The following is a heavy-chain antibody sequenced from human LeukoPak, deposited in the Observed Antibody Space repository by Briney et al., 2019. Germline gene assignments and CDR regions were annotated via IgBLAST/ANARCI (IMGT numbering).Heavy chain of an antibody. D-gene: IGHD6-13*01. CDR3: ARAPIAAVVDWYFDL. J-gene: IGHJ2*01. CDR1: GGSISSSNW. V-gene: IGHV4-4*02. Sequence: SGTLSLTCAVSGGSISSSNWWSWVRQPPGKGLEWIGEIYHSGSTNYNPSLKSRVTISVDKSKNQFSLKLSSVTAADTAVYYCARAPIAAVVDWYFDLWGRGTLVTVSS. CDR2: IYHSGST.